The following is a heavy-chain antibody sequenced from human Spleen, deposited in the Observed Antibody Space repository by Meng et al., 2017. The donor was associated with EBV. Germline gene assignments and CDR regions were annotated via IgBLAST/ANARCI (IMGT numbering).Heavy chain of an antibody. CDR3: ARGGYGTNYFDP. V-gene: IGHV4-61*01. Sequence: QGQLQESGPGRVKPSETPSLTCTVSCASISTGSYYWTWIRQTPGKGLEWLGYVYFSGSTNYNPSLKSRVTMSIDTSKNQFSLNLRSATAADAAVYFCARGGYGTNYFDPWGQGTLVTVSS. CDR2: VYFSGST. J-gene: IGHJ5*02. CDR1: CASISTGSYY. D-gene: IGHD4/OR15-4a*01.